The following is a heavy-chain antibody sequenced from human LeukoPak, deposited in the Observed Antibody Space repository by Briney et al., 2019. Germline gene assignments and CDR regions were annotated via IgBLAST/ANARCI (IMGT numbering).Heavy chain of an antibody. Sequence: KPSETLSLTCTVSGGSISSYYWSWIRQPPGKGLEWIGEINHSGSTNYNPSLKSRVTISVDTSKNQFSLKLSSVTAADTAVYYCARGRFYGSGSYYNPFDYWGQGTLVTVSS. D-gene: IGHD3-10*01. CDR3: ARGRFYGSGSYYNPFDY. J-gene: IGHJ4*02. V-gene: IGHV4-34*01. CDR2: INHSGST. CDR1: GGSISSYY.